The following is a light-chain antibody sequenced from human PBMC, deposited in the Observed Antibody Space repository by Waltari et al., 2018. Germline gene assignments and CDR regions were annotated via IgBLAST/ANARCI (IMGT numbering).Light chain of an antibody. J-gene: IGLJ2*01. V-gene: IGLV3-19*01. CDR3: QSRDTTATHVL. CDR1: SLKTYY. CDR2: DKN. Sequence: SSELTQDPAVSVALGQTISITCQGDSLKTYYATWYQQKPGQAPLLVIYDKNARPSGIPDRFSGASAGKTASLTITGAQAEDEADYYCQSRDTTATHVLFGGGTKLTVL.